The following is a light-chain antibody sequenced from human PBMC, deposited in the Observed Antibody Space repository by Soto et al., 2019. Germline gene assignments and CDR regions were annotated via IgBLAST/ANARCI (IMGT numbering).Light chain of an antibody. V-gene: IGKV1-27*01. CDR1: QGISNY. J-gene: IGKJ1*01. Sequence: DIQMTQSPSSLSASVGDRVTITCRASQGISNYLAWYQQKPGKVPKLLIYGASTLQTGVPSRFSGSGSGTDFKLTISSLQPEDVASYYCQKYNSAPWTFGQGTKVEI. CDR3: QKYNSAPWT. CDR2: GAS.